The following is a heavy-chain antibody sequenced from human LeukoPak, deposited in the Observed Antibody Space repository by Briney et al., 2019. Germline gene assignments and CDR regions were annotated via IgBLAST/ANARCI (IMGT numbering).Heavy chain of an antibody. Sequence: GSSVKVSCKASGGTFSSYTINWVRQAPGQGLEWMGRIIPVLGIANYAQKFQGRVTITADKSTSTAYMELNSLRSEDTAVCYCARSSPYGDYLFDYWGQGTLVTVSS. CDR2: IIPVLGIA. V-gene: IGHV1-69*02. D-gene: IGHD4-17*01. CDR3: ARSSPYGDYLFDY. J-gene: IGHJ4*02. CDR1: GGTFSSYT.